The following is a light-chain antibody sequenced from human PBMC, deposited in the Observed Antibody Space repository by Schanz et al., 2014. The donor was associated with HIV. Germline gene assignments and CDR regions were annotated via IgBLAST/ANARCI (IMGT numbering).Light chain of an antibody. CDR1: TSNIGRNS. CDR3: CSYAGSSTLHVV. J-gene: IGLJ2*01. CDR2: SNN. Sequence: QSVLTQPPSVSGTPGQRVTISCSGGTSNIGRNSVNWYQQLPGTAPKLLIYSNNQRPSGVPDRFSGSKSGTSASLAISGLQSEDEADYYCCSYAGSSTLHVVFGGGTKLTVL. V-gene: IGLV1-44*01.